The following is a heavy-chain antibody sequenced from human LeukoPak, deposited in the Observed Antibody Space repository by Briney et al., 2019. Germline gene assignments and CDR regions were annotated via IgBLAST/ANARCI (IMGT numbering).Heavy chain of an antibody. D-gene: IGHD2-2*02. CDR2: IIPIFGTA. V-gene: IGHV1-69*13. Sequence: SVKVSCKASGGTFSSYAISWVRQAPGQGLEWMGGIIPIFGTANYAQKFQGRVTITADESTSTAYMELSSLRSEDTAMYYCAVDIAVVPAAIHYYYYMDVWGKGTTVTVSS. CDR3: AVDIAVVPAAIHYYYYMDV. CDR1: GGTFSSYA. J-gene: IGHJ6*03.